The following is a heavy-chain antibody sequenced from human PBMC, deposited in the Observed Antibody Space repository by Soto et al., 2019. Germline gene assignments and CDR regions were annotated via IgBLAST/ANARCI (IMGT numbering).Heavy chain of an antibody. CDR1: GDALRDYY. CDR2: IYYTGRT. J-gene: IGHJ6*02. D-gene: IGHD2-2*01. V-gene: IGHV4-59*01. CDR3: ARDRDIFVVAPDKRRYFNYYGLDV. Sequence: SETLSLTCTFSGDALRDYYLSWMLEPPGKGLEWIGYIYYTGRTHYNPSLERRVTMSVDRAKYQFSLKVNSVTAADTAVYYCARDRDIFVVAPDKRRYFNYYGLDVWGQGTTVTVSS.